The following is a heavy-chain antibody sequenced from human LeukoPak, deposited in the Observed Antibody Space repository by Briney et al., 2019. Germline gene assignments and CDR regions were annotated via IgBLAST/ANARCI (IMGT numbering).Heavy chain of an antibody. V-gene: IGHV4-34*01. J-gene: IGHJ2*01. CDR3: AREAFDWYFDL. CDR1: GGSFSGYY. D-gene: IGHD2/OR15-2a*01. Sequence: PSETLSLTCAVYGGSFSGYYWSWIRQPPGKGLEWIGEINHSGSTNYNPSLKSRVTIPVDTSKNQFSLKLSSVTAADTAVYYCAREAFDWYFDLWGRGTLVTVSS. CDR2: INHSGST.